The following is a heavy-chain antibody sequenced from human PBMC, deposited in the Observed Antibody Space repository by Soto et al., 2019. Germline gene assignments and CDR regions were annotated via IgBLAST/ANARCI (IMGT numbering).Heavy chain of an antibody. CDR2: IKQDGSEK. CDR3: ARSYYYDSSGLT. J-gene: IGHJ4*02. D-gene: IGHD3-22*01. V-gene: IGHV3-7*03. Sequence: WWSLRLSCSASVFTFSSYWMSWFRQAPGKGLEWVANIKQDGSEKYYVDSVKGRFTISRDNAKNSLYLQMNSLRAEDTAVYYCARSYYYDSSGLTWGQGTLVTISS. CDR1: VFTFSSYW.